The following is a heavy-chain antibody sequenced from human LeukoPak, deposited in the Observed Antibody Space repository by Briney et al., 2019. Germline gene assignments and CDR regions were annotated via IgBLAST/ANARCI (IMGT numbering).Heavy chain of an antibody. Sequence: SETLSPTCTVPGGSINSYYWSWIRQPPGKGLEWVGYMYYSGSTNYNPSLKSRVTISVDTSKNQFSLKLTSVTAADTAVYYCARDGEAAVVPSFQHWGQGTLVTVSS. CDR3: ARDGEAAVVPSFQH. D-gene: IGHD2-21*01. V-gene: IGHV4-59*01. CDR1: GGSINSYY. J-gene: IGHJ1*01. CDR2: MYYSGST.